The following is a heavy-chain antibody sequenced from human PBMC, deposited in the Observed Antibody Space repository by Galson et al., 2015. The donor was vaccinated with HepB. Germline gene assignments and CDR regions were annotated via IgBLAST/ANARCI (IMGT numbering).Heavy chain of an antibody. CDR1: GFTVSSNH. CDR2: IYSGGST. D-gene: IGHD6-13*01. J-gene: IGHJ6*03. CDR3: AREMRIAAAGATYYYYYYMDV. Sequence: SLRLSCAASGFTVSSNHMSWVRQAPGKGLEWVSVIYSGGSTYYADSVKGRFTISRDNSKNTLYLQMNSLRAEDTAVYYCAREMRIAAAGATYYYYYYMDVWGKGTTVTVSS. V-gene: IGHV3-53*01.